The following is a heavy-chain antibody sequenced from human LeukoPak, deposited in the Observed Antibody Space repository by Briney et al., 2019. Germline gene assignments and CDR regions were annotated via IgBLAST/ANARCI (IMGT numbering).Heavy chain of an antibody. CDR3: AREPAAAGTGGVSAFDI. J-gene: IGHJ3*02. V-gene: IGHV4-4*09. CDR1: GGSISSYY. Sequence: SETLSLTCTVSGGSISSYYWSWIRQPPGKGLEWIGYIYTSGSTNYNPSLKSRVNISIDTSKNQFSLRLSSVTAADTAVYYCAREPAAAGTGGVSAFDIWGQGTMVTVSS. D-gene: IGHD6-13*01. CDR2: IYTSGST.